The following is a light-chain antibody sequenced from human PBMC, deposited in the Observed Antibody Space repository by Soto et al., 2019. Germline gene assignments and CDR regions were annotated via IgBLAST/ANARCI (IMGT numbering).Light chain of an antibody. CDR3: SSYTTSSTLV. CDR1: SSDVGYYDY. V-gene: IGLV2-8*01. J-gene: IGLJ1*01. CDR2: EVT. Sequence: QSALTQPPSASGFPGQSVTISCTGTSSDVGYYDYVSWYQQHPGKAPKLVIYEVTKRPSGVPDRVSGSKSGNTASLTISGLQPEDEADYYCSSYTTSSTLVFGTGTKVTVL.